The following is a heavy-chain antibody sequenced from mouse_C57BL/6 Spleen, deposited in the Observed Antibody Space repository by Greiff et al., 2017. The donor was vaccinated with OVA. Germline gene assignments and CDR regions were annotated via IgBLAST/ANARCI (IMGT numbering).Heavy chain of an antibody. D-gene: IGHD2-10*02. CDR2: IDPSDSNT. Sequence: QVHLKQSGAELVRPGSSVKLSCKASGYTFTSYWMHWVKQRPIQGLEWIGNIDPSDSNTNYNQKFKNKATLTVDKSSSTAYMQLSSLTPEDAAVYYGARGSMYRAMDYWGQGTSVTVSS. CDR1: GYTFTSYW. CDR3: ARGSMYRAMDY. V-gene: IGHV1-52*01. J-gene: IGHJ4*01.